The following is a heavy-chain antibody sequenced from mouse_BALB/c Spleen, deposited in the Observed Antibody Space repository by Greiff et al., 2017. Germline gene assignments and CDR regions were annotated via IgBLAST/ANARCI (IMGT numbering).Heavy chain of an antibody. Sequence: EVHLVESGAELVKPGASVKLSCTASGFNIKDTYMHWVKQRPEQGLEWIGRIDPANGNTKYDPKFQGKATITADTSSNTAYLQLSSLTSEDTAVYYCARYRYDVGFDYWGQGTTLTVSS. CDR1: GFNIKDTY. CDR2: IDPANGNT. J-gene: IGHJ2*01. CDR3: ARYRYDVGFDY. V-gene: IGHV14-3*02. D-gene: IGHD2-14*01.